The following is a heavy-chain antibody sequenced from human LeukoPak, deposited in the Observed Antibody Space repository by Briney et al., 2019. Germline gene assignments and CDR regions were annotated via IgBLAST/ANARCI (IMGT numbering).Heavy chain of an antibody. V-gene: IGHV3-30*18. Sequence: GRSLRLSCAASGFTFSSYGMHWVRQAPGKGLEWVAALSHDGSNEYYADSVKGRFTISRDNSKNTLCLQMNSLRAEDRAVYYCAKDGYYGSGSFPDYWGQGTLVTVSS. J-gene: IGHJ4*02. CDR2: LSHDGSNE. CDR3: AKDGYYGSGSFPDY. CDR1: GFTFSSYG. D-gene: IGHD3-10*01.